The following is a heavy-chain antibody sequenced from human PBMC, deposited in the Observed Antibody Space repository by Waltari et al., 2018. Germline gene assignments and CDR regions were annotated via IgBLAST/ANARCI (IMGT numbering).Heavy chain of an antibody. D-gene: IGHD1-7*01. V-gene: IGHV7-4-1*02. CDR3: ARSLNWNYASEYNWFDP. Sequence: QVQLVQSGSELKKPGASVTVSCKASGYTFTSYAMNWVRQAPGQGLEWMGWINTNTGNPTYAQGFTGRFVFSLDTSVSTAYLQISSLKAEDTAVYYCARSLNWNYASEYNWFDPWGQGTLVTVSS. CDR2: INTNTGNP. J-gene: IGHJ5*02. CDR1: GYTFTSYA.